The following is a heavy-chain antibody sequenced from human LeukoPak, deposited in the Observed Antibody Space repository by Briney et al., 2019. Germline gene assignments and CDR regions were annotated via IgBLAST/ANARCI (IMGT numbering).Heavy chain of an antibody. CDR1: GFTFSNAW. D-gene: IGHD1-1*01. Sequence: GGSLRPSCAASGFTFSNAWMSWVRQAPGKGLEWVGRIKSKTDGGTTDYAAPVKGRFTISRDDSKNTLSLQMNSLIAEDTAVYYCTTDTTASDYWGQGTLVTVSS. CDR2: IKSKTDGGTT. J-gene: IGHJ4*02. V-gene: IGHV3-15*01. CDR3: TTDTTASDY.